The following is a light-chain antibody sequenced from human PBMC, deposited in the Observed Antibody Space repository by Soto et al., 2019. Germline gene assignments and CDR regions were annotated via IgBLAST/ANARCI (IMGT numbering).Light chain of an antibody. V-gene: IGLV2-14*01. CDR3: SSYTSSSTPVV. CDR1: SSDVGGYNY. Sequence: QSALTQPASVSGSPGQSITISCTGTSSDVGGYNYVSWYQQHPGKAPKLMIYDVSNRPSGVSNRFSGPTSGNTASLTISGLQAEDEADYYCSSYTSSSTPVVFGGGTKVTVL. CDR2: DVS. J-gene: IGLJ2*01.